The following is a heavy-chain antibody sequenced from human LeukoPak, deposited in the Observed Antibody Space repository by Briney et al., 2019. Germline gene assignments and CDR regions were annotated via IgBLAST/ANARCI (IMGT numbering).Heavy chain of an antibody. D-gene: IGHD3-3*01. J-gene: IGHJ5*02. CDR2: ISGSGGST. CDR3: AKDRQYYDFWSGYYIPP. CDR1: GFTFSSYA. Sequence: GGSLRLSCAASGFTFSSYAMSWVRQAPGKGLEWVSAISGSGGSTYYADSVKGRFTISRDNSKNTLYLQMNSLRAEDTAVYYCAKDRQYYDFWSGYYIPPWGQGTLVTVSS. V-gene: IGHV3-23*01.